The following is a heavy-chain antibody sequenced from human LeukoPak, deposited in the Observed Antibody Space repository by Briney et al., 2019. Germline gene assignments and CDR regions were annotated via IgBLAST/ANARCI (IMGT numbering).Heavy chain of an antibody. V-gene: IGHV3-53*01. J-gene: IGHJ6*03. CDR2: IYSGGST. CDR3: ARQYGSGSPYYYYYMDV. Sequence: GGSLRLSCAASGFTVSSNYMSWVRQAPGKGLEWVSVIYSGGSTYHADSVKGRFTISRDNSKNTLYLQMNSLRAEDTAVYYCARQYGSGSPYYYYYMDVWGKGTTVTISS. D-gene: IGHD3-10*01. CDR1: GFTVSSNY.